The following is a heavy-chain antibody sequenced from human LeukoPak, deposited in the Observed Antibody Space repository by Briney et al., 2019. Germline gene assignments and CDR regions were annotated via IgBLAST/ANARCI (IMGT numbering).Heavy chain of an antibody. J-gene: IGHJ5*02. CDR3: ARFYGVPGGWFDP. CDR1: GFTFTSYV. CDR2: ISYDGSDR. V-gene: IGHV3-30-3*01. Sequence: PGRSLRLSCAASGFTFTSYVMHWVRQAPGKGLEWVALISYDGSDRYYADSVKGRFTVSRDNSKNTLYLQMNSLRADDTAVYYCARFYGVPGGWFDPWGQGTLVTVSS. D-gene: IGHD4-17*01.